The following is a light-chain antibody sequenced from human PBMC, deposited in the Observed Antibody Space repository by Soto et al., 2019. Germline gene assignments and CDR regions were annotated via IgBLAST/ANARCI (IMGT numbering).Light chain of an antibody. J-gene: IGKJ1*01. V-gene: IGKV1-39*01. CDR1: RTIDTF. CDR2: IAS. CDR3: QQSYNVPRT. Sequence: DIQMTQSPSFLSASIGDRVTITCRASRTIDTFLNWYQQKPGKAPKLLIYIASSLQSGVPTRFSGSGSGTDFTLTISSLQREDFATYYCQQSYNVPRTFGQGTKVDIK.